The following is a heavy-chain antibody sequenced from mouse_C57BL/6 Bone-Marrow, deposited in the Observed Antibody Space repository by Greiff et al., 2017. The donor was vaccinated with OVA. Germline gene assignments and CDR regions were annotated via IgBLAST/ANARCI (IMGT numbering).Heavy chain of an antibody. J-gene: IGHJ1*03. CDR1: GFTFSSYA. CDR2: ISSGGDYI. D-gene: IGHD1-1*01. V-gene: IGHV5-9-1*02. Sequence: VQLVESGEGLVKPGGSLKLSCAASGFTFSSYAMSWVRQTPEKRLEWVAYISSGGDYIYYADTVKGRFTISRDNARNTLYLQMSSLKSEDTAMYYCTREGYYGSSSYWYFDVWGTGTTVTVSS. CDR3: TREGYYGSSSYWYFDV.